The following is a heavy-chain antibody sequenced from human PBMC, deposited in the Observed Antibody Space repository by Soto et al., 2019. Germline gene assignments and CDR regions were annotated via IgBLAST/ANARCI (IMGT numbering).Heavy chain of an antibody. CDR3: ARGGYYDSSGSRNYYYYGMNV. CDR1: CSRFTSYG. D-gene: IGHD3-22*01. J-gene: IGHJ6*04. V-gene: IGHV1-18*01. Sequence: QAQLVQTGAEVKRPGASVKVSCRASCSRFTSYGINWVRQAPGQGLEWLGWISAYDGNTNYAQILQGRVSMTTDTSANTASMELRSLRADDTAMYYCARGGYYDSSGSRNYYYYGMNVWGEGTTVTVSS. CDR2: ISAYDGNT.